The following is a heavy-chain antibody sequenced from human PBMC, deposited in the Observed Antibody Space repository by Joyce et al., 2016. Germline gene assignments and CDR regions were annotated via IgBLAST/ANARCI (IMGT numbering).Heavy chain of an antibody. CDR2: INPSGVRT. V-gene: IGHV1-46*03. J-gene: IGHJ6*01. Sequence: QVQLVQSGAEVKKPGASVKVSCKASGHTLTSYYVHWVRQAPGQGLEWMGRINPSGVRTNYAQNFQGRVTMTRDTSTSTVYMDLSSLRYDDSAVYFCATGTWGYQMSPMDVWGQGTTVTVSS. D-gene: IGHD3-16*01. CDR1: GHTLTSYY. CDR3: ATGTWGYQMSPMDV.